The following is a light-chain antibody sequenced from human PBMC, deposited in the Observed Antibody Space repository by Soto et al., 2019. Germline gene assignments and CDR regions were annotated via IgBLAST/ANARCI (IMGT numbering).Light chain of an antibody. CDR2: GAS. J-gene: IGKJ1*01. CDR3: QQYNDWWT. V-gene: IGKV3-15*01. CDR1: QSVSNN. Sequence: EIVMTQSPATLSVSPGASATLSCRASQSVSNNLTWYQQKPGQPPRLLIYGASTRATGVPGRFSGSGSGTDFTLTISSLQSEDSAVYYCQQYNDWWTFGQGTKVDIK.